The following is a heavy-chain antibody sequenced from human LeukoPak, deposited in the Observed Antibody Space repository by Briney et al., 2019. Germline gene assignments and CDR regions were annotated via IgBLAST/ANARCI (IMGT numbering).Heavy chain of an antibody. J-gene: IGHJ5*02. CDR1: GFIFSSYW. Sequence: GGSLRLSCAASGFIFSSYWMNWVRQAPGKGLEWVANINEDGSEKYYVDSVKSRFTISRDNAKNSLYLQMNSLRVEATAVYYCASDTNVPSPWGQGTLVTVSS. V-gene: IGHV3-7*01. CDR3: ASDTNVPSP. D-gene: IGHD2-2*01. CDR2: INEDGSEK.